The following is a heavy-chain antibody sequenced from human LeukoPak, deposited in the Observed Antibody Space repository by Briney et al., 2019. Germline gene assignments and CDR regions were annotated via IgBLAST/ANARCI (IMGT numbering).Heavy chain of an antibody. CDR1: GFTFSSYA. J-gene: IGHJ4*02. CDR3: AKTTTGYSSGRFPGWPVDY. CDR2: ISGRGGST. D-gene: IGHD6-19*01. V-gene: IGHV3-23*01. Sequence: PGGSLRLSCAASGFTFSSYAMSWVRQAPGKGLEWASAISGRGGSTYYADSVKGRFTISRDNSKNTVYLQMNSLRAEDTAVYYCAKTTTGYSSGRFPGWPVDYWGQGTLVTVSS.